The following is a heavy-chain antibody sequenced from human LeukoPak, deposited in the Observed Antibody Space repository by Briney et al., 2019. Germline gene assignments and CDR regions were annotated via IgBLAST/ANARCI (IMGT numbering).Heavy chain of an antibody. V-gene: IGHV3-49*04. CDR2: IRSKAYGGTT. CDR1: GFNFGDYA. D-gene: IGHD5-24*01. Sequence: GGSLRLSCTASGFNFGDYAMSWVRQAPGKGLEWVGFIRSKAYGGTTEYAASVKGRFTISRDDSKSIAYLQMNSLKTEDTAVYYCTRDDRGWLQFHPHYFDYWGQGTLVTVSS. J-gene: IGHJ4*02. CDR3: TRDDRGWLQFHPHYFDY.